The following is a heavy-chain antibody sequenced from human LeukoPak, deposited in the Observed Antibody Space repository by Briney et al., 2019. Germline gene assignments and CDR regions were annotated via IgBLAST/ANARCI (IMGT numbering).Heavy chain of an antibody. V-gene: IGHV4-59*01. D-gene: IGHD3-22*01. CDR1: GGSISSYY. J-gene: IGHJ2*01. CDR3: ARDQGYYYDSSGPPDWYFDL. CDR2: IYYSGST. Sequence: SETLSLTCTVSGGSISSYYWSWIRQPPGKGLEWIGYIYYSGSTNYIPSLRSRVTISVDTSKNQFSLKLSSVTAADTAVYYCARDQGYYYDSSGPPDWYFDLWGRGTLVTVSS.